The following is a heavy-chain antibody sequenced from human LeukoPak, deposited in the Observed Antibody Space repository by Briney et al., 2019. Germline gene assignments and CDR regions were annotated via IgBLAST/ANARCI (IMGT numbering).Heavy chain of an antibody. V-gene: IGHV4-59*08. D-gene: IGHD4-17*01. CDR1: GYSISSSYY. CDR2: IYYSGST. Sequence: SETLSLTCTVSGYSISSSYYWSWIRQPPGKGLEWIGYIYYSGSTNYNPSLKSRVTISVDTSKNQFSLKLSSVTAADTAVYYCARHFHDYGDYYEGTAYGMDVWGQGTTVTVSS. J-gene: IGHJ6*02. CDR3: ARHFHDYGDYYEGTAYGMDV.